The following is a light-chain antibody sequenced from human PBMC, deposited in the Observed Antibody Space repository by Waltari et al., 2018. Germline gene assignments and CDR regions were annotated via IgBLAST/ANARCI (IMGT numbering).Light chain of an antibody. J-gene: IGKJ4*01. CDR2: PAS. V-gene: IGKV3D-15*01. CDR1: QSIATD. Sequence: EVVMTQSSATLSVSPGERATLSCRASQSIATDLAWYQHKPGQAPRLLICPASTRATAIPTRFRGSGSGTDFTLTISGLQSEDSAVYYCQQYNRWPPLTFGGGTKVEI. CDR3: QQYNRWPPLT.